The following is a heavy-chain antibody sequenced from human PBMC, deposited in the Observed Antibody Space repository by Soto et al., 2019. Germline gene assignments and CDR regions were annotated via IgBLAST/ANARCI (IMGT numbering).Heavy chain of an antibody. Sequence: GGSLRLSCAASGFTFSSYSMNWVRQAPGKGLEWVSAISGSGGSTYYADSVKGRFTISRDNSKNTLYLQMNSLRAEDTAVYYCAKVRNSGYYYYGMDVWGQGTTVTVSS. CDR3: AKVRNSGYYYYGMDV. CDR2: ISGSGGST. D-gene: IGHD1-7*01. J-gene: IGHJ6*02. CDR1: GFTFSSYS. V-gene: IGHV3-23*01.